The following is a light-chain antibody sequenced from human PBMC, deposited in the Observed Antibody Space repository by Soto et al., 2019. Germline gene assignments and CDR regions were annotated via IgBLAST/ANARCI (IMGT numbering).Light chain of an antibody. V-gene: IGKV1-39*01. CDR2: GAS. J-gene: IGKJ5*01. CDR3: QHSYSTLS. Sequence: DIQMTQSPSSLAASVRDRVTITSRTSLTISTYLNWYQHKPGKAPNLLIYGASTLQTWVPSRFSGSGSRSDFTLTISSLQPEDFGTEYCQHSYSTLSFGPGTRLEIK. CDR1: LTISTY.